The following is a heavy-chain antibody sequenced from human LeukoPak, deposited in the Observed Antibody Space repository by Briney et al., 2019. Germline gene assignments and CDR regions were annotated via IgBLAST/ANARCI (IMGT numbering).Heavy chain of an antibody. V-gene: IGHV1-46*01. CDR3: ARLSPRSYYGSGYYYYGMDV. CDR2: INSSGGSA. Sequence: ASVKVSCKASGYTFTSYYMHWVRQAPGQGLEWMGIINSSGGSASYAQKFQGRVTMTRDTSTSTVYMELSSLRSEDTAVYYCARLSPRSYYGSGYYYYGMDVWGQGTTVTVSS. J-gene: IGHJ6*02. CDR1: GYTFTSYY. D-gene: IGHD3-10*01.